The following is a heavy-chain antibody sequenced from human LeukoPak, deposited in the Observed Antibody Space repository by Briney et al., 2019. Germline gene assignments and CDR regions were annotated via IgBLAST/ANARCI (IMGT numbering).Heavy chain of an antibody. D-gene: IGHD1-1*01. CDR1: GFTFSSYA. J-gene: IGHJ4*02. CDR3: ARDGDNWNDVRYFDY. V-gene: IGHV3-30*01. Sequence: GGSQRLSCAASGFTFSSYAMHWVRQAPGKGLEWVAVISYDGSNKYYADSVKGRFTISRDNSKNTLYLQMNSLRAEDTAVYYCARDGDNWNDVRYFDYWGQGTLVTVSS. CDR2: ISYDGSNK.